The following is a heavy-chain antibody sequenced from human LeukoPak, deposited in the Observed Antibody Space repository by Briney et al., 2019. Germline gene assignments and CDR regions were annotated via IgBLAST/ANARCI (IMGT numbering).Heavy chain of an antibody. CDR2: ISSSSSYI. Sequence: GGSLRLSCAASGFTFSSYSMNWVRQAPGKGLEWVSSISSSSSYIYYADSVKGRFTISRDNAKNSLYLQMNSLRAEDTAVYYCARDWVVVRPPDALDIWGQGTMVTVSS. CDR1: GFTFSSYS. CDR3: ARDWVVVRPPDALDI. D-gene: IGHD3-22*01. J-gene: IGHJ3*02. V-gene: IGHV3-21*01.